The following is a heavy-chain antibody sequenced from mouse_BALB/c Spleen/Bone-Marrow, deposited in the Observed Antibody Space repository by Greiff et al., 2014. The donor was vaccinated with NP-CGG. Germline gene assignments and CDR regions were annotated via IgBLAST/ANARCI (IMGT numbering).Heavy chain of an antibody. CDR2: ISSGSTNI. Sequence: EVNVVESGGGLVQPGGSRKLSCAVAGFTFSSFGMHWVRQAPEKGLEWVAFISSGSTNIYYADTVKGRFTISRDNPKNILFLQMTSLRSEDTAMYYCGTDYGYSMDYWGQGTSVTVSS. D-gene: IGHD1-1*01. CDR1: GFTFSSFG. V-gene: IGHV5-17*02. CDR3: GTDYGYSMDY. J-gene: IGHJ4*01.